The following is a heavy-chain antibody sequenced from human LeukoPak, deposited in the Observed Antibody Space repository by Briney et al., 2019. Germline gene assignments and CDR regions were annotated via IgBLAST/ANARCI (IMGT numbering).Heavy chain of an antibody. V-gene: IGHV4-31*03. J-gene: IGHJ2*01. CDR2: IYYSGST. Sequence: SETLSLTCTVSGGSISSGGYYWSWIRQHPGKGLEWIGYIYYSGSTYYNPSLKSRVTISVDTSKNQFSLKLSSVTAADTAVYYYARALNWGFSVSYWYFDLWGRGTLVTVSS. CDR3: ARALNWGFSVSYWYFDL. D-gene: IGHD7-27*01. CDR1: GGSISSGGYY.